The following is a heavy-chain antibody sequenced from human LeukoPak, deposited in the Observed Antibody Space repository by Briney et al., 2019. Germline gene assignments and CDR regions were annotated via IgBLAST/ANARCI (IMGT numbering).Heavy chain of an antibody. V-gene: IGHV2-5*01. J-gene: IGHJ3*02. Sequence: SGPTLVKPTQTLTLTCTFSGFSPSTSGVGVGWIRQPPGKALEWLALIYWNDDKRYSPSLKSRLTITKDTSKNQVVLTMTNMDPVDTATYYCALLYDAFDIWGQGTMGTVSS. CDR3: ALLYDAFDI. CDR2: IYWNDDK. CDR1: GFSPSTSGVG.